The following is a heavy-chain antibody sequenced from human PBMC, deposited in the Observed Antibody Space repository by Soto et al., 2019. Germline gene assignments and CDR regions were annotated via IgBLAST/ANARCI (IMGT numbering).Heavy chain of an antibody. Sequence: GGSLRLSCVASGFTFSDHYMDWVRQAPGKGLEWVGRIRNRAQRGVADYVASVKGRFTMSRDDSKNSLYLQMNSLKTEDTALYYCARDAHTSLDYWGQGILVTVSS. J-gene: IGHJ4*02. CDR3: ARDAHTSLDY. CDR1: GFTFSDHY. V-gene: IGHV3-72*01. CDR2: IRNRAQRGVA.